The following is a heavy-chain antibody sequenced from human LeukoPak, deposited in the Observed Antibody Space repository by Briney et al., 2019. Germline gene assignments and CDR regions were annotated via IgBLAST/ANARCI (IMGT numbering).Heavy chain of an antibody. CDR1: GFTFSSYG. CDR3: AREEYSSSSFDY. J-gene: IGHJ4*02. Sequence: GGSLRLSCAASGFTFSSYGMHWFRQAPGKGLEWVAVIWYGGSNKYYADSVKGRFTISRDNSKNTLYLQMNSLRAEDTAVYYCAREEYSSSSFDYWGQGTLVTVSS. CDR2: IWYGGSNK. D-gene: IGHD6-6*01. V-gene: IGHV3-33*01.